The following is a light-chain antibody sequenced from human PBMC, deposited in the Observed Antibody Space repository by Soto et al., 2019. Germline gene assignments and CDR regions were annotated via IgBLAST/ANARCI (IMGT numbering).Light chain of an antibody. CDR3: LLAYSGGWV. CDR2: DTS. Sequence: QTVVTQDPSLTVSPGGTVTLTCGSSTGPVTSGHYPYWFQQRPGQAPRTLIYDTSSKQSWTPARFSGSLLGGKAALTLAGAQPEEEAEYYCLLAYSGGWVCGVGTKLTVL. CDR1: TGPVTSGHY. V-gene: IGLV7-46*01. J-gene: IGLJ3*02.